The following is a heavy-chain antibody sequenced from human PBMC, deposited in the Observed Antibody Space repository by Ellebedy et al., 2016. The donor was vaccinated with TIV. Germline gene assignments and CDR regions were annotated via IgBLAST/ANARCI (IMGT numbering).Heavy chain of an antibody. V-gene: IGHV3-9*01. CDR3: AKDPQYDYGDSPDWYFDL. Sequence: GGSLRLXXAASGFTFDDYAMHWVRQAPGKGLEWVSGISWNSGSIGYADSVKGRFTISRDNAKNSLYLQMNSLRAEDTALYYCAKDPQYDYGDSPDWYFDLWGRGTLVTVSS. D-gene: IGHD4-17*01. J-gene: IGHJ2*01. CDR1: GFTFDDYA. CDR2: ISWNSGSI.